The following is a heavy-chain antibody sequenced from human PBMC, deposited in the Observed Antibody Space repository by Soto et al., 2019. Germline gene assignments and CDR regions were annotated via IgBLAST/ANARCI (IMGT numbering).Heavy chain of an antibody. J-gene: IGHJ6*02. V-gene: IGHV1-3*01. Sequence: ASVKLSCKASGYTFTSYDMHWVRQAPGQRLEWMGWINPGNGNTKYSQKFQGRVTITRDTSISKAYMELSSLRSDDTAVYYCARDLGRYCTNGVCYIRDYYGMDVWGQGTTVTVSS. D-gene: IGHD2-8*01. CDR2: INPGNGNT. CDR1: GYTFTSYD. CDR3: ARDLGRYCTNGVCYIRDYYGMDV.